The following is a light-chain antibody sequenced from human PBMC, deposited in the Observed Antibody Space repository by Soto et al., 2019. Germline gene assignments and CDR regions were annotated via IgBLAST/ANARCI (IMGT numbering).Light chain of an antibody. Sequence: QSVLTQPPSVSGTPGQRVTISCSGSSSNIGSNYVFWYQQLPGTAPKLLIYRNSQRPSGVPDRFSGSKSGTSASLAISGLRSEDEADYYCAAWDDRPSGRVFGGGTKLTVL. V-gene: IGLV1-47*01. CDR2: RNS. CDR3: AAWDDRPSGRV. J-gene: IGLJ3*02. CDR1: SSNIGSNY.